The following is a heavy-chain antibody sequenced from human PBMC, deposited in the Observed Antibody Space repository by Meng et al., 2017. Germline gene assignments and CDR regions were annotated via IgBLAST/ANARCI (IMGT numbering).Heavy chain of an antibody. CDR3: ARSDWFDP. Sequence: EVALVGSGVGLVQSGGSLRLSCTDSGFTFRNYWMHWVRQAPGKGLVWVSRIKPDGTMTVYADSVKGRFTISRDNAKNTLYLQMNSLRSDDTAVYYCARSDWFDPWGQGTLVTVSS. CDR1: GFTFRNYW. J-gene: IGHJ5*02. V-gene: IGHV3-74*01. CDR2: IKPDGTMT.